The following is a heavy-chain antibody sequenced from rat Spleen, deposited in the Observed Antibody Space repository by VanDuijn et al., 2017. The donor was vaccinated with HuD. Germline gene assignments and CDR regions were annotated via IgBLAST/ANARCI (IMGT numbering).Heavy chain of an antibody. D-gene: IGHD1-10*01. Sequence: QVQMKESGPGLVQPSQTLSLTCTVSGSSLTSNSVHWLRQPPGKGLEWMGRMRYDGDTYYNSALKSRLSISRDTSKNQVFLKMNSLQTEDTAIYFCTREGYNNWGAFAYWGQGTLVTVSS. CDR2: MRYDGDT. CDR3: TREGYNNWGAFAY. CDR1: GSSLTSNS. J-gene: IGHJ3*01. V-gene: IGHV2S30*01.